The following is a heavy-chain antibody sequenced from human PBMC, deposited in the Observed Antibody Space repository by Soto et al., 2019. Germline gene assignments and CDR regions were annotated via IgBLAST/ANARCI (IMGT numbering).Heavy chain of an antibody. D-gene: IGHD5-18*01. CDR2: IKQDGSEK. J-gene: IGHJ6*02. V-gene: IGHV3-7*01. Sequence: GGSLRLSCAVSGFTFSSYWMSWVRQAPGKGLEWVANIKQDGSEKYYVDSVKGRFTISRDNAKNSLYLQMNSLRAEDTAVYYCARGAGDSYGRRYYYYGMDVWGQGTTVTVSS. CDR3: ARGAGDSYGRRYYYYGMDV. CDR1: GFTFSSYW.